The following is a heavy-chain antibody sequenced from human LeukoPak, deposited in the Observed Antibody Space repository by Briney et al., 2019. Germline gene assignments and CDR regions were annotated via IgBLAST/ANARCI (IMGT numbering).Heavy chain of an antibody. Sequence: ASVKVSCKASGYTFTSYDINWVRQATGQGLEWMGWMNPNSGNTGYAQKFQGRVTMTRNTSISTAYMELSSRRSEDTAVYYCARGDSTYDAFDIWGQGTMVTVSS. CDR3: ARGDSTYDAFDI. CDR1: GYTFTSYD. D-gene: IGHD3-22*01. J-gene: IGHJ3*02. CDR2: MNPNSGNT. V-gene: IGHV1-8*01.